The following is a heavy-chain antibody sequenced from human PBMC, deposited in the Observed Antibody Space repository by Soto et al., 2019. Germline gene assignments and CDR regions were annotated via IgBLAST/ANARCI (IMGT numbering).Heavy chain of an antibody. D-gene: IGHD2-15*01. CDR2: IYKSATT. CDR3: ARGRYCLTGRCFPNWFDS. Sequence: QVQLLESCPGLVKPSQTLSLTCSVSGDSISTVDYFWAWIRQPPGQALEYIGYIYKSATTYYNPSFESRVAISLDTSKSQVSLNVTAVTAADTAVYFCARGRYCLTGRCFPNWFDSWGQGTLVTVSS. V-gene: IGHV4-30-4*01. CDR1: GDSISTVDYF. J-gene: IGHJ5*01.